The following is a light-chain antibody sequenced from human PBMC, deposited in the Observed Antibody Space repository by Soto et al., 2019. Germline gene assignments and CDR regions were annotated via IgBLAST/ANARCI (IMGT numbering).Light chain of an antibody. Sequence: EIVLTQSPGTPSLSPGERATLSRRASQSVSSNYLAWYQQKPGQAPRLLIYGASSRATGIPDRFSGSGSGTDFTLTIRRLEPEDFAVYYCQQHANWPLTFGGGTKVDIK. V-gene: IGKV3-20*01. CDR2: GAS. CDR3: QQHANWPLT. CDR1: QSVSSNY. J-gene: IGKJ4*01.